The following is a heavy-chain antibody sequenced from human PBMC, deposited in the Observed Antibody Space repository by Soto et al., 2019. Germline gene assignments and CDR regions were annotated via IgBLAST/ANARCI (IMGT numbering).Heavy chain of an antibody. CDR1: GFTFSSYT. CDR3: ARFGKWGGSRAGFDY. D-gene: IGHD3-16*01. V-gene: IGHV3-21*06. Sequence: PGGSLRLSCTASGFTFSSYTMNWVRQAPGKGLEWVSSITARSFDISYAASMRGRFTTSRDNAQNSLFLQMNNLRADDTAIYYCARFGKWGGSRAGFDYWGQGTLVTVSS. J-gene: IGHJ4*02. CDR2: ITARSFDI.